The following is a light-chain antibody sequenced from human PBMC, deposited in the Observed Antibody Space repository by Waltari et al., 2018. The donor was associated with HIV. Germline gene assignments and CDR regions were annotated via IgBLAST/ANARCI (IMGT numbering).Light chain of an antibody. V-gene: IGKV1-39*01. CDR3: QQSYSVPRK. CDR1: LSISTN. J-gene: IGKJ1*01. CDR2: AAS. Sequence: DIQMTQSPSSLSASVGDRVTITCRASLSISTNFNWYQQKPGKAPTLLIYAASSLQPWIPARCIGSGSGTDFTLTISSLQPEDVENYYCQQSYSVPRKFGQGTKVDIK.